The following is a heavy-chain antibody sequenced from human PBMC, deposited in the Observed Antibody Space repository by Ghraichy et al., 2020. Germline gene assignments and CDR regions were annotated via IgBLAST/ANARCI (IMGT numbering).Heavy chain of an antibody. CDR3: ARRHSASDSDY. CDR1: GYTFSKYG. Sequence: ASVKVSCKASGYTFSKYGITWLRQAPGQTLEWMGWINVNNGNANYAQKLQGRVTMPTDTFTNTAYMELRSLTSDDTAVYYCARRHSASDSDYWGQGTLVTVSS. J-gene: IGHJ4*02. V-gene: IGHV1-18*01. CDR2: INVNNGNA. D-gene: IGHD2-2*01.